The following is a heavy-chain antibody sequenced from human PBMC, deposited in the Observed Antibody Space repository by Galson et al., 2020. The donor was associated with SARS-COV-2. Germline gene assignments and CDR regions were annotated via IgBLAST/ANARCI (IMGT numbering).Heavy chain of an antibody. V-gene: IGHV1-2*02. J-gene: IGHJ1*01. CDR2: INPYSGGT. CDR3: ARGSDYYHSSREYFQH. D-gene: IGHD3-22*01. Sequence: ASVKVSCKASGYTFTGYFIHWVRQAPGQGLEWMGWINPYSGGTNSAQKFQGRVTMTTDTSISTAYMELSRLRSDDTAVYYCARGSDYYHSSREYFQHWGQGTLVTVSS. CDR1: GYTFTGYF.